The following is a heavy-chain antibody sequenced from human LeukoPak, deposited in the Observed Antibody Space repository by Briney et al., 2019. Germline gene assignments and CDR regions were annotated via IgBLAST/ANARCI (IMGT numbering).Heavy chain of an antibody. CDR2: INPNGGST. V-gene: IGHV1-46*01. CDR1: GYTFTSYY. CDR3: ARVWHHYSNYYDSSGYFSFSAIDI. Sequence: ASVKVSCKASGYTFTSYYIHWVRQAPGQGLEWMGLINPNGGSTKYVQTFQGRVTITRDTPTSTVYMELSSLRSEDTAVYYCARVWHHYSNYYDSSGYFSFSAIDIWGQGTMVTVSS. D-gene: IGHD3-22*01. J-gene: IGHJ3*02.